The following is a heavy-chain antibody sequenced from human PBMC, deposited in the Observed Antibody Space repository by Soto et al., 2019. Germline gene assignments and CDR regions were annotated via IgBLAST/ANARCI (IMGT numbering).Heavy chain of an antibody. CDR2: IYYSGST. CDR1: GGSVSSGSYY. D-gene: IGHD2-8*02. V-gene: IGHV4-61*01. CDR3: ARDRGTGADYYYGMDV. Sequence: QVQLQESGPGLVKPSETLSLTCTVSGGSVSSGSYYWSWIRQPPGKGLEWIGYIYYSGSTNYNPYLKSRVTISVDTSKNQFSLKLSSVTAADTAVYYCARDRGTGADYYYGMDVWGQGTTVTVSS. J-gene: IGHJ6*02.